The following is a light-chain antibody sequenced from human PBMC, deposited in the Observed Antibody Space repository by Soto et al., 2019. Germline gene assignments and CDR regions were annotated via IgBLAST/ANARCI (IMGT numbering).Light chain of an antibody. CDR1: SSDIGGYKY. V-gene: IGLV2-14*01. J-gene: IGLJ1*01. CDR2: EVS. CDR3: SSFTSSSIYV. Sequence: QSVLTQPASVSGSPGQSITISYTGTSSDIGGYKYVSWYQQHPGKAPKLMVYEVSTRPSGISSRFSGSKSGNTASLTISGLQAEDEADYYCSSFTSSSIYVFGTGTKLTVL.